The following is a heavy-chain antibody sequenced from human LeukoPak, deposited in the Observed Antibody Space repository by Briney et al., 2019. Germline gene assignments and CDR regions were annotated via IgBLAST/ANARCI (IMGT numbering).Heavy chain of an antibody. Sequence: GGSLRLSCAASGFTFSSYWMHWVRQAPGKGLVWVSRIKSDGSATSNADSVKGRFTISRDNAKSTLYLQMNSLRADDTAVYYCVRDMHGPHDYWGQGTLVTVSA. J-gene: IGHJ4*02. V-gene: IGHV3-74*01. CDR1: GFTFSSYW. CDR2: IKSDGSAT. CDR3: VRDMHGPHDY. D-gene: IGHD2-2*01.